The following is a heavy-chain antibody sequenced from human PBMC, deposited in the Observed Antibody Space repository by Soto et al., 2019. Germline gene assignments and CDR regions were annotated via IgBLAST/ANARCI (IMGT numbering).Heavy chain of an antibody. V-gene: IGHV3-23*01. D-gene: IGHD3-10*01. CDR3: ATARISLVRGGYMDV. CDR2: ISGSGDST. CDR1: EFTFSSYA. J-gene: IGHJ6*03. Sequence: EVQLLESGGGLVQPGGSLRLSCAASEFTFSSYAMNWVRQAPGKGLEWVSGISGSGDSTYHAASVKGRFTISRDNSKNTLYLQMNSLRAEDTAVYYCATARISLVRGGYMDVWGKGTTVTVSS.